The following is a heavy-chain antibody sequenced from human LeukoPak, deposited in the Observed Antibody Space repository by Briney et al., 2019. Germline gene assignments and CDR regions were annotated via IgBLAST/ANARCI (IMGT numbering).Heavy chain of an antibody. CDR3: ARGGIAARLAS. Sequence: SETLSLTCAVYGGSFSGYYWSWIRQPPGKGLEWIGEINHGGSTHYNPSLRSRVTISIDTSQKQFSLKLSSVTAADTAVYYCARGGIAARLASWGQGTLVTVSS. V-gene: IGHV4-34*01. D-gene: IGHD6-6*01. J-gene: IGHJ5*02. CDR1: GGSFSGYY. CDR2: INHGGST.